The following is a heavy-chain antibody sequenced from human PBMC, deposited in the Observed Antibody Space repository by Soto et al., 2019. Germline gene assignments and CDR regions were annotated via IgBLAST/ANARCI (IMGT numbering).Heavy chain of an antibody. D-gene: IGHD6-19*01. CDR2: ISGSGGST. CDR1: GFTFSSYA. Sequence: GGSLRLSCAASGFTFSSYAMSWVRQAPGKGLEWVSAISGSGGSTYYADSVKGRFTISRDNSKNTLYLQMNSLRAEDTAVYCCAKDFYSSGWYYFDYWGQGTLVTVSS. J-gene: IGHJ4*02. V-gene: IGHV3-23*01. CDR3: AKDFYSSGWYYFDY.